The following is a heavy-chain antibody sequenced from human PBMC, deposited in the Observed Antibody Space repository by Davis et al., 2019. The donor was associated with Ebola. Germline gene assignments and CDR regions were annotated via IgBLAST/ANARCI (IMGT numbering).Heavy chain of an antibody. CDR2: IYWNSGDT. D-gene: IGHD2-8*02. J-gene: IGHJ5*02. CDR1: GFSFHNHA. V-gene: IGHV3-9*01. Sequence: PGGSLRLSCLMSGFSFHNHAMHWVRQVPGKGLEWVSGIYWNSGDTGYADSVKGRFTISRDNAQNSLYLQMNSLRAEDTAMYYCAKEDWWRFDPWGQGTLVTVSS. CDR3: AKEDWWRFDP.